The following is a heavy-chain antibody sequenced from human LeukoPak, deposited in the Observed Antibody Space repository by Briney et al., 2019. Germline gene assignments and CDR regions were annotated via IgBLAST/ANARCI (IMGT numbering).Heavy chain of an antibody. D-gene: IGHD3-22*01. CDR2: IYPGDSDT. CDR1: GYSFTSYW. J-gene: IGHJ3*02. Sequence: GESLKISCKGSGYSFTSYWIGWVRQMPGKGLEWMGIIYPGDSDTRYSPSFQGQVTISADKSISTAYLQWSSLKASDTAMYYCARRYYYDSSGYLTDAFDIWGQGTMVTVSS. CDR3: ARRYYYDSSGYLTDAFDI. V-gene: IGHV5-51*01.